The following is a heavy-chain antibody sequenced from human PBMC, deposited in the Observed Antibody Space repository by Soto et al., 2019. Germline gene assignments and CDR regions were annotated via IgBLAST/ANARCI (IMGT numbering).Heavy chain of an antibody. D-gene: IGHD6-13*01. CDR3: ASRHSSPYFDY. CDR2: IYYSGST. Sequence: QVQLQESGPGLVKPSQTLSLTCTVSGGSISSGDYYWSWIRQPPGKGLEWIGSIYYSGSTYYNPSLRSRVTISVDTSKNPFSLKRNSVTAADTAVYYCASRHSSPYFDYWGQGTLVTVSS. V-gene: IGHV4-30-4*01. J-gene: IGHJ4*02. CDR1: GGSISSGDYY.